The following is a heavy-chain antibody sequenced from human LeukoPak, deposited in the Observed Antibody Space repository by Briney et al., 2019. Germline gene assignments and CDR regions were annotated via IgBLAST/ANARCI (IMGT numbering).Heavy chain of an antibody. J-gene: IGHJ4*02. CDR2: ISSSGSTI. CDR3: ARGGLACLGLRYFDWLSRKIDY. Sequence: GGSLRLSCAASGFTFSSYEMNWVRQAPGKGLEWVSYISSSGSTIYYADSVKGRFTISRDNAKNSLYLQMNSLRAEDTAVYYCARGGLACLGLRYFDWLSRKIDYWGQGTLVTVSS. CDR1: GFTFSSYE. D-gene: IGHD3-9*01. V-gene: IGHV3-48*03.